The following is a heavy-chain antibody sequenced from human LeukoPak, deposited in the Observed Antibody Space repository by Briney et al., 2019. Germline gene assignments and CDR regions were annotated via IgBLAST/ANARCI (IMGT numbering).Heavy chain of an antibody. D-gene: IGHD1-26*01. CDR3: ARQGSGRSSDY. J-gene: IGHJ4*02. V-gene: IGHV4-30-2*01. Sequence: SQTLSLTCAVSGGSISSGGYSWSWVRQPPGKGLEWIVYIYHSGSTYYNPSLKSRVTISVDRSKNQFSLKLSSVTAADTAVYYCARQGSGRSSDYWGQGTLVTVSS. CDR2: IYHSGST. CDR1: GGSISSGGYS.